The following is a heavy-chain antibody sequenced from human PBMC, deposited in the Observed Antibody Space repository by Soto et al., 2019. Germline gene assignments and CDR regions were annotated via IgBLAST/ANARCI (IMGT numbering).Heavy chain of an antibody. J-gene: IGHJ4*02. Sequence: EVQLVESGGGLVQPGGSVKLSCAASGFNFSVSSMHWVRQASGKGLEWVGRIRSKAKDYATAYAESVKGRFAISRDDLKNTMYRQMGSLRTEDTAMYYGAIEGAGFGQWGQGPLVTVSS. CDR1: GFNFSVSS. CDR3: AIEGAGFGQ. D-gene: IGHD1-26*01. V-gene: IGHV3-73*01. CDR2: IRSKAKDYAT.